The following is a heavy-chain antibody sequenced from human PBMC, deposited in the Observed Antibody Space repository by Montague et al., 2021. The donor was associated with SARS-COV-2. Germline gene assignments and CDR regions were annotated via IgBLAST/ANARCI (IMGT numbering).Heavy chain of an antibody. J-gene: IGHJ4*02. CDR3: AREEDSYGSGTLDY. CDR1: GFTFSSYE. D-gene: IGHD3-10*01. Sequence: SLRLSCAASGFTFSSYEMNWVRQAPGKGLEWVSYISSSGSTLYHADSVRGRFTISRDNGRDSVYLQMNSLRAEDTAVYYCAREEDSYGSGTLDYWGQGTLVTVSS. CDR2: ISSSGSTL. V-gene: IGHV3-48*03.